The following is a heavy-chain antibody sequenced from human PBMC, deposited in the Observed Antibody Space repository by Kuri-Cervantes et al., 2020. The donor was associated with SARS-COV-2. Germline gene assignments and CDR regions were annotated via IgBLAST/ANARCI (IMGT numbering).Heavy chain of an antibody. CDR1: GGSFSGYY. J-gene: IGHJ6*03. CDR2: INHSGST. D-gene: IGHD2-15*01. CDR3: ARVTRGDYYYYYYMDV. V-gene: IGHV4-34*01. Sequence: LETLSLTCAVYGGSFSGYYWSWIRQPPGKGLEWIGEINHSGSTNYNPSLKSRVTISVDTSKNQFSLKLSSVTAADTAVYYCARVTRGDYYYYYYMDVWGKGTTVTVSS.